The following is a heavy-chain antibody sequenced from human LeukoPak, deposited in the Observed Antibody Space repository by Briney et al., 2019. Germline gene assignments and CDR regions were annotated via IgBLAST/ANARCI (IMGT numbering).Heavy chain of an antibody. CDR2: IYSGGST. CDR1: GFTVSSNY. D-gene: IGHD3-10*01. Sequence: GGSLRLSCAASGFTVSSNYMSWVRQAPGKGLEWVSVIYSGGSTYYADSVKGRFTISRDNSKNTLYLQMNSLRAEDTAVYYCAREGKGYYYGAGSYPNWFDPWGQGTLVTVSS. V-gene: IGHV3-66*01. CDR3: AREGKGYYYGAGSYPNWFDP. J-gene: IGHJ5*02.